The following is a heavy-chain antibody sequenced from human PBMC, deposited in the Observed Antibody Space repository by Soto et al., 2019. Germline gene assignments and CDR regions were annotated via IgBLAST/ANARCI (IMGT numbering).Heavy chain of an antibody. CDR2: INHSGST. CDR1: GGSISSSSYY. D-gene: IGHD2-2*01. J-gene: IGHJ4*02. Sequence: SETLSLTCTVSGGSISSSSYYWGWIRQPPGKGLEWIGEINHSGSTNYNPSLKSRVTISVDTSKNQFSLKLSSVTAADTAVYYCARGLGSTASIVVVPAALRYFDYWGQGTLVTVSS. CDR3: ARGLGSTASIVVVPAALRYFDY. V-gene: IGHV4-39*07.